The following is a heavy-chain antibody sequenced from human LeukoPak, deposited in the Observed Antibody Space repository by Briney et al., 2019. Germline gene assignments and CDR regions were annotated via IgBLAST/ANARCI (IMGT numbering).Heavy chain of an antibody. D-gene: IGHD2-15*01. J-gene: IGHJ4*02. CDR2: IWYDGSNK. CDR1: GFIFRSYG. V-gene: IGHV3-33*01. Sequence: GGSLRLSCAASGFIFRSYGMHWVRQAPGKGLEWVAVIWYDGSNKYYADSVKGRFTISRDNSKNTLYLQMDRLRAEDTAVYYCARYRGWVNDYWGQGTLVTVSS. CDR3: ARYRGWVNDY.